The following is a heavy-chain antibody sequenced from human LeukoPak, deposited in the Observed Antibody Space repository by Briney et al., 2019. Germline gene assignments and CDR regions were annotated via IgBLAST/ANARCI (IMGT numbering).Heavy chain of an antibody. J-gene: IGHJ6*03. CDR2: MSGTGKTI. CDR1: GFTFSDFY. D-gene: IGHD3-3*01. V-gene: IGHV3-11*04. CDR3: ARGGGDYTSRYYMGV. Sequence: GGSLRLSCAASGFTFSDFYMHWIRQAPGRGLEWVSYMSGTGKTISDADSLKGRFTISRDNTKNLLFLQVNTLRVEDTATYYCARGGGDYTSRYYMGVWGKGTTVTVSS.